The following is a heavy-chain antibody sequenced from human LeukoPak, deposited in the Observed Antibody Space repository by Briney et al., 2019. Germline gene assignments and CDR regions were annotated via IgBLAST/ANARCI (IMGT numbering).Heavy chain of an antibody. Sequence: SETLSLTCTVSGGSISSSSYYWGWIRQPPGKGLEWIGEINHSGSTNYNPSLKSRVTISVDTSKNQFSLKLSSVTAADTAVYYCARRPDYCGGDCPPRWPHWYFDLWGRGTLVTVSS. D-gene: IGHD2-21*02. CDR3: ARRPDYCGGDCPPRWPHWYFDL. V-gene: IGHV4-39*07. CDR1: GGSISSSSYY. J-gene: IGHJ2*01. CDR2: INHSGST.